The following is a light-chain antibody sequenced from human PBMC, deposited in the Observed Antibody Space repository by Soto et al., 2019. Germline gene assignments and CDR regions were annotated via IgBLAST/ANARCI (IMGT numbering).Light chain of an antibody. CDR1: HRVAGY. V-gene: IGKV3-15*01. Sequence: EILMTQSPATLSVSPGERATLSCRASHRVAGYLAWYQQKPGQAPRLLIYDASTRATGIPARFSGSGSGTLFTLTISSLQSEDFAVYYWQQYNNWPLTFGGGTKVEI. CDR3: QQYNNWPLT. J-gene: IGKJ4*01. CDR2: DAS.